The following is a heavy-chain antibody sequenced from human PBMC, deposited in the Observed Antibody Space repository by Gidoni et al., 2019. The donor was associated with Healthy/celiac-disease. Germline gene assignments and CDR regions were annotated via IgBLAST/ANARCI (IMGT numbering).Heavy chain of an antibody. CDR1: GFTFGSYS. J-gene: IGHJ6*03. Sequence: EVQLVESGGGLVKPGGSLRLSCAASGFTFGSYSMYWLRPAPGKGLEWVSSISSSSSYIYYADSVTGQFTISRDNAKNSLYLQMNSLRSEDTAVYYCARDDQYYYDSSGSLDYYYYMDVWGKGTTVTVSS. D-gene: IGHD3-22*01. V-gene: IGHV3-21*01. CDR2: ISSSSSYI. CDR3: ARDDQYYYDSSGSLDYYYYMDV.